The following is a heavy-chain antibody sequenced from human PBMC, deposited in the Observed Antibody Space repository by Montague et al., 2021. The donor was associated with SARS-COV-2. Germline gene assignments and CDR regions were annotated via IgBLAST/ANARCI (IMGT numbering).Heavy chain of an antibody. J-gene: IGHJ6*02. Sequence: CAISGDSVSRNDIAWNWFRQSPSRGLEWLGRTFYRSVWNYHYADSVKSRITIDPDTSKNQVSLQLRSVTPEDTAVYFCARVRHLGGGMDVWGQGTTVTVSS. V-gene: IGHV6-1*01. D-gene: IGHD3-16*01. CDR3: ARVRHLGGGMDV. CDR2: TFYRSVWNY. CDR1: GDSVSRNDIA.